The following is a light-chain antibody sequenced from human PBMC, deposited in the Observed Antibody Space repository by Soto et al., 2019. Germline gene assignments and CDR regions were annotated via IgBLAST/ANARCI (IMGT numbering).Light chain of an antibody. Sequence: QSVLTQSSASSASLGSSVRLTCTLSSGHSSYIIAWHQQQPGKAPRYLMKLEGSGTYNKGSGVPDRFSGSSSGADRYLTIPYLKLEDEADYHFDTWDGESQVLGKGTQLTV. CDR3: DTWDGESQV. CDR2: LEGSGTY. J-gene: IGLJ2*01. V-gene: IGLV4-60*02. CDR1: SGHSSYI.